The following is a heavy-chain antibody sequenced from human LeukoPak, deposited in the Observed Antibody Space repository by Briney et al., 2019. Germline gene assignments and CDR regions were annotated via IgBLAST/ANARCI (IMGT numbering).Heavy chain of an antibody. Sequence: SETLSLTCAVYGGSFSGYYWSWIRQPPGKGLEWIGEINHSGSTNYNPSLKSRVTISVDTSKNQFSLKLSSVTAADTAVYYCAKEPYHYYGSGSYYSYFDYWGRGTLVTVSS. D-gene: IGHD3-10*01. CDR2: INHSGST. J-gene: IGHJ4*02. CDR3: AKEPYHYYGSGSYYSYFDY. V-gene: IGHV4-34*01. CDR1: GGSFSGYY.